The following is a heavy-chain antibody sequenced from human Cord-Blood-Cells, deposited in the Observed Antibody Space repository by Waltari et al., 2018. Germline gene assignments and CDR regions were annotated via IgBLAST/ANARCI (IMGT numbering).Heavy chain of an antibody. CDR2: SKSKTDGGTT. Sequence: EVQLVESGGGLVKPGGSLRLSCAASGFTVSNAWMSGVRQAPGKGLEWVGRSKSKTDGGTTDYAAPVKGRFTISRDDSKNTLYLQMNSLKTEDTAVYYCTTPNDIAAAGYFDYWGQGTLVTVSS. J-gene: IGHJ4*02. CDR1: GFTVSNAW. CDR3: TTPNDIAAAGYFDY. D-gene: IGHD6-13*01. V-gene: IGHV3-15*01.